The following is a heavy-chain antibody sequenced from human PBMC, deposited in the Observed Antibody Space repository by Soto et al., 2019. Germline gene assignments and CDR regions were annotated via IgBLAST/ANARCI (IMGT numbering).Heavy chain of an antibody. J-gene: IGHJ1*01. Sequence: PGGSLRLSCAASGFTFSNAWMSWVRQAPGKGLEWVSSISSSSSYIYYADSVKGRFTISRDNAKNSLYLQMNSLRAEDTAVYYCATRIAVAGTDFQHWGQGTLVTVSS. V-gene: IGHV3-21*01. CDR2: ISSSSSYI. CDR3: ATRIAVAGTDFQH. D-gene: IGHD6-19*01. CDR1: GFTFSNAW.